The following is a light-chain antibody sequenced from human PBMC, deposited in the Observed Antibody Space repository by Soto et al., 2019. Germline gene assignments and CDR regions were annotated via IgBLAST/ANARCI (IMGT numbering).Light chain of an antibody. V-gene: IGLV2-23*01. Sequence: QSVLTQPASVSGSPGQSITISCTGTSSDVGSYNLVSWYQQHPGKAPKVIICEGSKRPSGVSNRFSGSKSGNTASLTISGLQAEDGADYYCCSYAGSTTLYVFGTGTKVTVL. CDR1: SSDVGSYNL. J-gene: IGLJ1*01. CDR2: EGS. CDR3: CSYAGSTTLYV.